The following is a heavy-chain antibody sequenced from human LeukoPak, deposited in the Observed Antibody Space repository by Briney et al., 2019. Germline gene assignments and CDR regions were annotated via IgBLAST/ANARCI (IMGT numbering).Heavy chain of an antibody. CDR1: EFTFSRYA. CDR3: ARARYCSSTSCRHFDY. J-gene: IGHJ4*02. CDR2: IKQDGSEK. Sequence: GGSLRLSCAASEFTFSRYAMSWVRQAPGKGLEWVANIKQDGSEKYYVDSVKGRFTISRDNAKNSLYLQMNSLRAEDTAVYYCARARYCSSTSCRHFDYWGQGTLVTVSS. V-gene: IGHV3-7*03. D-gene: IGHD2-2*01.